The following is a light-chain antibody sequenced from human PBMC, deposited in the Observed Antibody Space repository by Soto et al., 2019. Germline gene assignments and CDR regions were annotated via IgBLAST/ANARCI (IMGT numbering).Light chain of an antibody. Sequence: EIVLTQSPGTLSLSPGERVTLSCRASQSLSGNYLAWYQQKPGQAHKFLIYGASNRATDIPDRFSGGGSGTDFALTINRLEPEDSAVYYCQQYGHSPITFGQGTRLEIK. V-gene: IGKV3-20*01. CDR3: QQYGHSPIT. J-gene: IGKJ5*01. CDR1: QSLSGNY. CDR2: GAS.